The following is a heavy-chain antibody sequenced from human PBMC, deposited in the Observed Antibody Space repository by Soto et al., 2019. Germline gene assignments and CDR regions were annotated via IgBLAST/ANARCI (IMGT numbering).Heavy chain of an antibody. CDR2: INSDGSST. Sequence: GGSLRLSCAASGFTFSSYWMHWVRQAPGKGLVWVSRINSDGSSTSYADSVKGRFTISRDNAKNTLYLQMNSLRAEDTAVYYCASSAGTTPFDPWGQGTLVTVSS. CDR3: ASSAGTTPFDP. V-gene: IGHV3-74*01. J-gene: IGHJ5*02. D-gene: IGHD1-7*01. CDR1: GFTFSSYW.